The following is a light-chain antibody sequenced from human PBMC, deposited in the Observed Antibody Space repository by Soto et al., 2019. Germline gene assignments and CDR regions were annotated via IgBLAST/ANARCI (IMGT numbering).Light chain of an antibody. CDR3: QQYNVWPLT. V-gene: IGKV3-15*01. CDR2: VAS. CDR1: QSVNSN. Sequence: EIVMTQSPVTLSVSTGDRATLSCRASQSVNSNLAWYQHKPGQTPKLLIYVASTRDTGIPARFSGSGSGTEFTLTISSLQSEDLAVYYCQQYNVWPLTFGGGTKVEFK. J-gene: IGKJ4*01.